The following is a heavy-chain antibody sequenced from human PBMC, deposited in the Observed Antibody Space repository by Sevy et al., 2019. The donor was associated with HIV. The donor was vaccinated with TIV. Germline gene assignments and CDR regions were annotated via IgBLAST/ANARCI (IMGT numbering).Heavy chain of an antibody. J-gene: IGHJ4*02. V-gene: IGHV4-61*01. D-gene: IGHD6-13*01. CDR3: VRDRIAAAGGYFDN. CDR1: GGSLSSGSYY. Sequence: SETLSLTCTVSGGSLSSGSYYWSWIRQPPGKGLEWIGYISDIGSTNYNPSLKSRVTISVDTSKNQLSLRLTSVTAADTAVYYCVRDRIAAAGGYFDNWGQGTLVTVSS. CDR2: ISDIGST.